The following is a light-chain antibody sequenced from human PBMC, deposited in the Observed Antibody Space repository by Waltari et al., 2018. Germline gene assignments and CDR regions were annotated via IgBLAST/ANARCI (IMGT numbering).Light chain of an antibody. J-gene: IGLJ3*02. CDR3: QSAXSSXTSLV. CDR2: KDS. CDR1: ALPKQY. Sequence: SYELXXPPSVSVXPGQTARLTCSGDALPKQYAYWYQQKPGQAPVLVIYKDSERPSGIXXRXSGSSSGTXVTLTXSGVQAEDEADXXXQSAXSSXTSLVFXXXXKLTVL. V-gene: IGLV3-25*03.